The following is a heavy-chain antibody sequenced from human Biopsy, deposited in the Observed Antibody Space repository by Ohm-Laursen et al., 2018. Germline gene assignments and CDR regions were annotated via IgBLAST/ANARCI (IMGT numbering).Heavy chain of an antibody. CDR1: GFNFGDTG. D-gene: IGHD5-18*01. V-gene: IGHV3-49*03. J-gene: IGHJ4*02. CDR2: IRSKDSGGTT. CDR3: TKWTGGYSYTAD. Sequence: GQTLSLTCAASGFNFGDTGMGWFRQVPGKGLECVSLIRSKDSGGTTEYADSVKGRFTVSRDDSKSLTYLQMNSLKIEDTGIYYCTKWTGGYSYTADWGRGTLVTVSS.